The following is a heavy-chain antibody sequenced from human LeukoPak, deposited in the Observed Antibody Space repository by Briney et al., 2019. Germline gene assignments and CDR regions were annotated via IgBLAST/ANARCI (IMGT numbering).Heavy chain of an antibody. CDR2: ISSSSSYT. CDR1: GFTFSDYY. J-gene: IGHJ4*02. Sequence: GGSLRLSCAVSGFTFSDYYMSWIRQAPGEGLEWGSYISSSSSYTNYADSVKGRFTVSRDNAKNSLYLQMNSLRAEDTAVYYCARTPRYCSGGSCFDYWGQGTLVTVSS. V-gene: IGHV3-11*06. D-gene: IGHD2-15*01. CDR3: ARTPRYCSGGSCFDY.